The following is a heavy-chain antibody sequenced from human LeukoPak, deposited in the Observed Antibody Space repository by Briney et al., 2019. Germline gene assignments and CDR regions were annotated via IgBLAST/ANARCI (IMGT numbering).Heavy chain of an antibody. CDR2: ISSSSTYI. CDR3: TRGHYYGMDV. V-gene: IGHV3-21*01. Sequence: GGSLRLSCAASESTFKSYNMNWVRQAPGKGLEWVSSISSSSTYIYYADSVKGRFTISRDNAKNSLYLQMNSLRAEDTAVYYCTRGHYYGMDVWGKGTTVTVST. J-gene: IGHJ6*04. CDR1: ESTFKSYN.